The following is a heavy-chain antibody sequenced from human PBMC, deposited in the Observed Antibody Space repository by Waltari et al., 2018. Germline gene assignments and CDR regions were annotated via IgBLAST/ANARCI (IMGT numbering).Heavy chain of an antibody. CDR3: ARETVAGPRYYYYYMDV. CDR2: NYTSGST. D-gene: IGHD6-19*01. CDR1: GGSISSGIYY. V-gene: IGHV4-61*02. J-gene: IGHJ6*03. Sequence: QVQLQESGPGLVKPSQTLSLTCTVSGGSISSGIYYWSWIRQPAGKGLDGIGGNYTSGSTNYNPSLKSRVTISVDTSKNQFSLKLSSVTAADTAVYYCARETVAGPRYYYYYMDVWGKGTTVTVSS.